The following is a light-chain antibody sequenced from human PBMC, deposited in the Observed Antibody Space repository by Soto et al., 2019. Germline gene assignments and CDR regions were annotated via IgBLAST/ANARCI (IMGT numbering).Light chain of an antibody. CDR1: TGAFTKGHY. V-gene: IGLV7-46*01. CDR3: LLTYTGARV. J-gene: IGLJ7*01. CDR2: DTN. Sequence: QAVVTQEPSLTVSPGGTSTLPVASATGAFTKGHYPFWFQQRPGQAPGTVIYDTNDRQSWTPARFSGSLLGGKAALTISGAQPEDEAHYYCLLTYTGARVFGGGTQLTVL.